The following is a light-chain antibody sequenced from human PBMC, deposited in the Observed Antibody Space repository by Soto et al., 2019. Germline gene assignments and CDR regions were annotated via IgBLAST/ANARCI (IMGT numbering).Light chain of an antibody. J-gene: IGLJ2*01. CDR3: AAWDDSLGGPV. CDR1: SSNIGNNT. Sequence: QSVLTQPPSASGTPGQRVTISCSGSSSNIGNNTVNWYQQLPGTAPKLLIYSNDQRPSGVPDRFSGSKSGTSASLAISGLQSEDEDDYSCAAWDDSLGGPVFGGGTKLTVL. CDR2: SND. V-gene: IGLV1-44*01.